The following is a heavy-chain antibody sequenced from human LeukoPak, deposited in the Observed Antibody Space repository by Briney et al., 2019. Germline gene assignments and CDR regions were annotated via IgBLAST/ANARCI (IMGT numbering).Heavy chain of an antibody. J-gene: IGHJ4*02. CDR3: ARDHTYEGYGYYFDY. CDR1: GGSMSSISYY. CDR2: IYYSGST. Sequence: SETLSLTYTVSGGSMSSISYYCAWIRRPPGKGLEWIGSIYYSGSTSYNPSLKSRVTISVETSKNQFSLKLSSVTAADTAFYYCARDHTYEGYGYYFDYWGQGTLVTVSS. V-gene: IGHV4-39*02. D-gene: IGHD4-17*01.